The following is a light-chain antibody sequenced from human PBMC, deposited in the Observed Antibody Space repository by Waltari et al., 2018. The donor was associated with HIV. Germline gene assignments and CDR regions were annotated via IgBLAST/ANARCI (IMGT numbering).Light chain of an antibody. Sequence: YVLTQAPSESVAPGQTARTSCGGDNLGRRSVHWYQQKPGQAPALVIYHDSERPSGIPERFSGSNSGNTATLTISGVEAGDEAHYYCQVWDSPSEQILFGGGTRLTVL. J-gene: IGLJ2*01. CDR3: QVWDSPSEQIL. V-gene: IGLV3-21*04. CDR1: NLGRRS. CDR2: HDS.